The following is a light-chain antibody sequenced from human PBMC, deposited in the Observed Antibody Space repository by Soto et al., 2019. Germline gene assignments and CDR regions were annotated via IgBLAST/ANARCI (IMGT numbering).Light chain of an antibody. CDR1: QSVSSK. CDR3: QQYNNWPGT. Sequence: EIVMTQSPATLSLSPGQRATLSCRASQSVSSKLAWYQQRPGQAPRLLIYSASTRATGIPARFSGSGSGTEFTLTISSLQAEDFAVYHCQQYNNWPGTFGQGTKVDI. CDR2: SAS. J-gene: IGKJ1*01. V-gene: IGKV3-15*01.